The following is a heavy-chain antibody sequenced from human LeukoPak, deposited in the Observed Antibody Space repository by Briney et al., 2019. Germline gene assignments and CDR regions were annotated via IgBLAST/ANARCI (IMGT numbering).Heavy chain of an antibody. V-gene: IGHV4-39*07. D-gene: IGHD4-17*01. CDR2: IYYSGST. J-gene: IGHJ4*02. Sequence: NSSETLSLTCTVSGGSISSSGYFWGWIRQPPGKGLEWMGNIYYSGSTYFNPSLESRVTISVDTSKNQFSLKLSSVTAADTAVYYCARLYGDYVRGSKYYFDYWGQGTLVTVSS. CDR1: GGSISSSGYF. CDR3: ARLYGDYVRGSKYYFDY.